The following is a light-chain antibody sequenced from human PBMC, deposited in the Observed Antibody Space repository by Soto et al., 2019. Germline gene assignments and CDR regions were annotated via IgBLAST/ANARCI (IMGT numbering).Light chain of an antibody. V-gene: IGKV1-39*01. CDR1: QSVSNY. CDR2: AAS. J-gene: IGKJ3*01. Sequence: DILMTQSPSSLSASVGDRVTITCRASQSVSNYLNWYQQKPGKAPAPLIYAASSLQSGFPSRFSGSGSGTDFTLTISSLQPEDFATYYCQQTYSIPSFGPGTKVDI. CDR3: QQTYSIPS.